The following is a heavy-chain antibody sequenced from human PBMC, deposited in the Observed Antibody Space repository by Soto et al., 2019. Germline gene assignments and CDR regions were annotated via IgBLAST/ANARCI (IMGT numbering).Heavy chain of an antibody. J-gene: IGHJ6*02. Sequence: PGGSLRLSCASSGFTFISYGMHWVRQAPGKGLEWVAVISYDGSNKYYADSVKGRFTISRDNSKNTLYLQMNSLRAEDTAVYYCAKTYDFWSGYRAYGMDVWGQGTTVTSP. CDR1: GFTFISYG. CDR2: ISYDGSNK. D-gene: IGHD3-3*01. CDR3: AKTYDFWSGYRAYGMDV. V-gene: IGHV3-30*18.